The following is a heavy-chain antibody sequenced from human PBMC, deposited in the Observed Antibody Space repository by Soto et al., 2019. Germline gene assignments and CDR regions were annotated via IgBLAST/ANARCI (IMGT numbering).Heavy chain of an antibody. J-gene: IGHJ4*02. CDR2: ISYDGSNK. CDR1: GFTFSSYA. V-gene: IGHV3-30-3*01. CDR3: ARRAVVGIVDVDY. Sequence: GGSLRLSCAASGFTFSSYAMHWVRQAPGKGLEWVAVISYDGSNKYYADSVKGRFTISRDNSKNTLYLQMNSLRAEDTAVYYCARRAVVGIVDVDYWGQGTLVTVSS. D-gene: IGHD6-19*01.